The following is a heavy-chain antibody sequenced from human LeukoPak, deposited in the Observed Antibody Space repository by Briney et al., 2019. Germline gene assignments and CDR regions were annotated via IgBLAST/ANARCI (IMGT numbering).Heavy chain of an antibody. V-gene: IGHV1-18*01. J-gene: IGHJ5*02. D-gene: IGHD3-10*01. CDR3: ARGWELLS. Sequence: ASVKVSCKASGYTFTNYDISGVRQAPGHGLEWMGWIRSFNGDTNYAQKFQGRVTITADTSTSTAYMELRSLRSDDTAVYYCARGWELLSWGQGTLVTVSS. CDR1: GYTFTNYD. CDR2: IRSFNGDT.